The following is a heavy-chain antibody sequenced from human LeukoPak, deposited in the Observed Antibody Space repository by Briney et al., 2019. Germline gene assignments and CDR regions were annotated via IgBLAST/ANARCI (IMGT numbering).Heavy chain of an antibody. CDR1: GYTFTSYY. Sequence: ASVKVSCKASGYTFTSYYIHWVRQAPGQGLEWMGIMNPSGGTTSYVQKFRGRVIMTGDTSTTTVYMEMSNLSSEDTAMYYCAKSRTTSSASSDYWGQGTLVTVSS. D-gene: IGHD3-22*01. V-gene: IGHV1-46*01. J-gene: IGHJ4*02. CDR2: MNPSGGTT. CDR3: AKSRTTSSASSDY.